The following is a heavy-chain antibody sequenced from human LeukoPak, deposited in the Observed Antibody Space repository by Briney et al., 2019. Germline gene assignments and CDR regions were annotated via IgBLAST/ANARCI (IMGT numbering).Heavy chain of an antibody. Sequence: QPGGSLRLSCAASGFTFSSYDMHWVRQATGKGLEWVSAIGTAGDTYYPGSVKGRFTISRENAKNSLYLQMNSLRAGDTAVYYCARALRDDSSGSLDAFDIWGQGTMVTVSS. CDR3: ARALRDDSSGSLDAFDI. V-gene: IGHV3-13*01. CDR2: IGTAGDT. CDR1: GFTFSSYD. J-gene: IGHJ3*02. D-gene: IGHD3-22*01.